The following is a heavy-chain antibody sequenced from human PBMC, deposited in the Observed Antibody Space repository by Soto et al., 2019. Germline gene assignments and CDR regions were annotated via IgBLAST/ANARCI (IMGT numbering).Heavy chain of an antibody. V-gene: IGHV3-23*01. J-gene: IGHJ4*02. Sequence: GGSLRLSCAASGFTFNSYFMRWVRQAPGKGLEGVAGISGSGRDTYYADSVKGRFTMSRDNSKNTLYLQMNSLRAEDTAVYYCAKDDTVWSLDSWGQGTLVTVSS. CDR2: ISGSGRDT. CDR1: GFTFNSYF. CDR3: AKDDTVWSLDS. D-gene: IGHD2-21*01.